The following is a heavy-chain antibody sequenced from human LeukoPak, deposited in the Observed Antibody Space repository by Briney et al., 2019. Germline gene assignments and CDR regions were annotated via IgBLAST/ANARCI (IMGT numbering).Heavy chain of an antibody. CDR2: INPSGGST. V-gene: IGHV1-46*01. Sequence: GASVKVSCKASGYTFTSYYMHWVRQAPGQGLEWVGIINPSGGSTSYAQKFQGRVTMTRDTSTSTVYMELSSLRSEDTAVYYCAVGYCSSTSCHDAFDIWGQGTMVTVSS. D-gene: IGHD2-2*01. J-gene: IGHJ3*02. CDR1: GYTFTSYY. CDR3: AVGYCSSTSCHDAFDI.